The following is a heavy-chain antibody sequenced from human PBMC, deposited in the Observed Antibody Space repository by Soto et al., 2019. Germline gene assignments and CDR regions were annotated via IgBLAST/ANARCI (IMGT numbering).Heavy chain of an antibody. D-gene: IGHD3-16*01. J-gene: IGHJ4*02. CDR2: VHESGST. Sequence: SETLSLTCSVSGDAISNFYWSWIRQTPGRGLEWIGCVHESGSTDYNPSLKGRVTISLHTSKSQFSLSLRSATAADTATYYCARGTRALIPSFFAYWGQGTLVTVSS. CDR1: GDAISNFY. V-gene: IGHV4-59*03. CDR3: ARGTRALIPSFFAY.